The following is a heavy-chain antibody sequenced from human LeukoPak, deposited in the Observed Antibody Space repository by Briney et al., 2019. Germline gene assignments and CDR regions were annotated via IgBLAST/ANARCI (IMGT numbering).Heavy chain of an antibody. CDR1: GFTFSSHE. CDR3: ATQNVVIRY. CDR2: ISSSGGTI. D-gene: IGHD3-22*01. Sequence: PGGSLRLSCEASGFTFSSHEMKWVRQAPGKGLEWVSYISSSGGTIYYADSVKGRFTISRDNAKNSLYLQMSSLRGEDTAVYYCATQNVVIRYWGQGTLVTVSS. V-gene: IGHV3-48*03. J-gene: IGHJ4*02.